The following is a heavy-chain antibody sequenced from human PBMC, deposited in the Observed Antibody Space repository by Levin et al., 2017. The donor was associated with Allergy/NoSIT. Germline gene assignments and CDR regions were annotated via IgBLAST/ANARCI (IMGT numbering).Heavy chain of an antibody. CDR1: GFTFSDYY. CDR3: ARGKYDFDI. J-gene: IGHJ3*02. CDR2: ISGSGTTI. Sequence: GESLKISCAASGFTFSDYYMSWIRQAPGKGLECISYISGSGTTIYHADFVKGRFTFSRDSAKNSMYLQMNSLRADDTAVYYCARGKYDFDIWGQGTMVTVSS. D-gene: IGHD3-3*01. V-gene: IGHV3-11*01.